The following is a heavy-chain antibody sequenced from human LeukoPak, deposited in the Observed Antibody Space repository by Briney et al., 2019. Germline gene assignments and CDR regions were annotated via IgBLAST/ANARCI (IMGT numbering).Heavy chain of an antibody. CDR2: ISTDNGNT. V-gene: IGHV1-18*01. CDR3: ARDVCSGGSCYYYYYMDV. J-gene: IGHJ6*03. D-gene: IGHD2-15*01. Sequence: GASVKVSCRASGYTFTSYGISWARQAPGRGLEWMGWISTDNGNTNYVQNLQGRVSMTRDTFTSTVYMELSSLRSEDTAVYYCARDVCSGGSCYYYYYMDVWGKGTTVTVSS. CDR1: GYTFTSYG.